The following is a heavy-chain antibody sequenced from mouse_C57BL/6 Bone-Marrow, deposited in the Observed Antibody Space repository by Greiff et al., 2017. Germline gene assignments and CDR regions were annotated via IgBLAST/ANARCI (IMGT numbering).Heavy chain of an antibody. V-gene: IGHV1-76*01. Sequence: QVQLQQSGAELVRPGASVKLSCKASGYTFTDYYINWVKQRPGQGLEWIARIYPGSGNTYYNEKFKGKATLTAEKSSSTAYMQLSSLPSEDSAVYFSARDDGFDYWGQGTTLTVSS. CDR3: ARDDGFDY. CDR2: IYPGSGNT. CDR1: GYTFTDYY. D-gene: IGHD2-3*01. J-gene: IGHJ2*01.